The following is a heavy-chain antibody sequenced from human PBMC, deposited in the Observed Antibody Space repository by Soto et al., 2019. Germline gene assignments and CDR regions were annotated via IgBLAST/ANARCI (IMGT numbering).Heavy chain of an antibody. CDR3: ARDSITYYDILTGYSPDI. J-gene: IGHJ3*02. D-gene: IGHD3-9*01. V-gene: IGHV1-69*05. Sequence: SVKVSCKASGGTFSSYAISWVRQAPGQGLEWMGGIIPIFGSTSYAQKFQGRVTMTRDTSTSTVYTELSSLRSEDTAVYYCARDSITYYDILTGYSPDIWGQGTMVTVSS. CDR2: IIPIFGST. CDR1: GGTFSSYA.